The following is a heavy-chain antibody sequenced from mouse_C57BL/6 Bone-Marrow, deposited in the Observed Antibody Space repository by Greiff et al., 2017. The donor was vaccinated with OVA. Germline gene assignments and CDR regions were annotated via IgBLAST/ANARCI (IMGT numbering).Heavy chain of an antibody. V-gene: IGHV3-6*01. CDR3: ARDITTVVRYFDV. J-gene: IGHJ1*03. Sequence: EVKLVESGPGLVKPSQSLSLTCSVTGYSITSGYYWNWIRQFPGNKLEWMGYISYDGSNNYNPSLKNRISITRDTSKNQFFLKLNSVTTEDTATYYCARDITTVVRYFDVWGTGTTVTVSS. CDR2: ISYDGSN. D-gene: IGHD1-1*01. CDR1: GYSITSGYY.